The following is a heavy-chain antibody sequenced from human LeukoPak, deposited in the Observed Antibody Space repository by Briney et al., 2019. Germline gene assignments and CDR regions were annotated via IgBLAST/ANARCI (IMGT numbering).Heavy chain of an antibody. CDR3: ARDIVATTIRKASFGY. Sequence: PGGSLRLSCAASGFTFSSYCMNWVRQAPGKGLEWVSYISSSSHMIYYADSVKGRFTISRDNAKNPLYLQMNSLRAEDTAVYYCARDIVATTIRKASFGYWGQGTLVTVSS. D-gene: IGHD3-9*01. CDR2: ISSSSHMI. J-gene: IGHJ4*02. V-gene: IGHV3-48*01. CDR1: GFTFSSYC.